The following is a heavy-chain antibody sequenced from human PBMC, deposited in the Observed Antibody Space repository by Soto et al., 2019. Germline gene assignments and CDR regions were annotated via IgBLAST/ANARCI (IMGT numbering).Heavy chain of an antibody. CDR1: GGSFSDYI. V-gene: IGHV4-34*01. D-gene: IGHD1-26*01. J-gene: IGHJ6*02. CDR2: INHSGSA. CDR3: ARLGGSSRNYYYYGMDV. Sequence: SETLSLTCDVYGGSFSDYIWTWIRQTPGKGLQWIGQINHSGSANYNPSLKSRVTISVHTSSSQFSLKLSSVTAADTAVYYCARLGGSSRNYYYYGMDVWGQGTTVTVSS.